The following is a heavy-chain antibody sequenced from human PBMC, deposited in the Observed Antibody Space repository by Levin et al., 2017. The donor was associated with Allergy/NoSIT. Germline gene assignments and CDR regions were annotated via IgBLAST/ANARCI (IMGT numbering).Heavy chain of an antibody. D-gene: IGHD5-12*01. J-gene: IGHJ4*02. CDR3: ARSGYSGYDSEYYFDY. CDR1: GGSISSGGYS. Sequence: SETLSLTCAVSGGSISSGGYSWSWIRQPPGKGLEWIGYIYHSGSTYYNPSLKSRVTISVDRSKNQFSLKLSSVTAADTAVYYCARSGYSGYDSEYYFDYWGQGTLVTVSS. CDR2: IYHSGST. V-gene: IGHV4-30-2*01.